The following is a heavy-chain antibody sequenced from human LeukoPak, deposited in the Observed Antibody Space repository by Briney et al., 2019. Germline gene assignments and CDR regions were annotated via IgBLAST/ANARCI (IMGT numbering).Heavy chain of an antibody. Sequence: GGSLRLSCAASGFTVSSNYMSWVRQAPGKGLEWVSVIYSGGSTYYADSVKGRFTISRDNSKNTLYLQMNSLRAEDTAVYHCVRELPPVVSYYFDYWGQGTLVTVSS. CDR2: IYSGGST. V-gene: IGHV3-53*01. CDR3: VRELPPVVSYYFDY. D-gene: IGHD2-15*01. J-gene: IGHJ4*02. CDR1: GFTVSSNY.